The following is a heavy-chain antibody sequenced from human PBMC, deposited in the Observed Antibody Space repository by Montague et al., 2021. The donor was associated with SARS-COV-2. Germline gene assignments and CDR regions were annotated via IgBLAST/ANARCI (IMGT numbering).Heavy chain of an antibody. D-gene: IGHD2/OR15-2a*01. CDR1: GESFSGFF. V-gene: IGHV4-34*01. CDR2: INDRGVTNY. CDR3: ARHLMGALSYYMDV. Sequence: SETLSLTCAVYGESFSGFFWSWIRQPPGKGLEWIAEINDRGVTNYNYNPSLGSRVTISADTSKNQFSLKLRSVTAADTAVYYCARHLMGALSYYMDVWGKGTTVTVSS. J-gene: IGHJ6*03.